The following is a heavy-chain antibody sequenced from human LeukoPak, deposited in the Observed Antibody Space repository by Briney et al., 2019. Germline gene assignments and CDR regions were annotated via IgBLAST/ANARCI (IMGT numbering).Heavy chain of an antibody. J-gene: IGHJ4*02. V-gene: IGHV4-34*01. D-gene: IGHD5-12*01. CDR2: INHSGST. CDR3: GRRGWLRSLDY. CDR1: GGSFSGYY. Sequence: SETLSLTCAVYGGSFSGYYWSWIRQPPGKGLEWIGEINHSGSTNYNPSLKSRVTISVDTSKNQFSLKLSSVTAADTAVYYCGRRGWLRSLDYWGQGTLVTVSS.